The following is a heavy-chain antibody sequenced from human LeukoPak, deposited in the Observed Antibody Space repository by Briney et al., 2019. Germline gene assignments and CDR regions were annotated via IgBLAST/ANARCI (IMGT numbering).Heavy chain of an antibody. CDR2: IGAGGGTT. CDR1: GFSFNTYA. V-gene: IGHV3-23*01. CDR3: ARDRNWAGDYHNWFDP. J-gene: IGHJ5*02. D-gene: IGHD4-17*01. Sequence: GGSLRLSCAASGFSFNTYAMTWVRQAPGGGLEWVSTIGAGGGTTYYTDSVKGRFTISRDNSKNTLYLQMNSLRAEDTAVYYCARDRNWAGDYHNWFDPWGQGTLVTVSS.